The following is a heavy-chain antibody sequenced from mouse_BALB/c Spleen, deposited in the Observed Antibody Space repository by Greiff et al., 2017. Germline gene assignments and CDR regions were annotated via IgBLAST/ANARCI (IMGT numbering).Heavy chain of an antibody. D-gene: IGHD2-1*01. CDR1: GYTFTSYY. V-gene: IGHV1S56*01. Sequence: QVQLQQSGPELVKPGASVRISCKASGYTFTSYYIHWVKQRPGQGLEWIGWIYPGNVNTKYNEKFKGKATLTADKSSSTAYMQLSSLTSEDSAVYFCARSGNYENAMDYWGQGTSVTVSS. J-gene: IGHJ4*01. CDR2: IYPGNVNT. CDR3: ARSGNYENAMDY.